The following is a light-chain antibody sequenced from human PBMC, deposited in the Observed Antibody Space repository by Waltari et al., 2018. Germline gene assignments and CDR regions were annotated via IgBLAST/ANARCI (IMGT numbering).Light chain of an antibody. CDR3: QQYGSSPWT. J-gene: IGKJ1*01. CDR1: ESVPAGY. Sequence: IVLTQSPGTLSLSPGETATLSCRASESVPAGYLAWYQQKPGQSPRLLIYGVSTRATDIPDRFSGSESGTGFTLTVSRLEPEDFAVYYCQQYGSSPWTFGQGTRVEI. V-gene: IGKV3-20*01. CDR2: GVS.